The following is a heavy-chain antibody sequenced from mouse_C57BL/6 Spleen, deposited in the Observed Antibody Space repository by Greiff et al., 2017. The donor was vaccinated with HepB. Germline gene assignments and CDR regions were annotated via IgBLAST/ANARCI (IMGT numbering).Heavy chain of an antibody. CDR3: ARRDYYGSSYVGWYFDV. J-gene: IGHJ1*03. D-gene: IGHD1-1*01. V-gene: IGHV1-81*01. Sequence: QVQLQQSGAELARPGASVKLSCKASGYTFTSYGISWVKQRTGQGLEWIGEIYPRSGNTYYNEKFKGKATLTADKSSSTAYMELRSLTSEDSAVYFCARRDYYGSSYVGWYFDVWGTGTTVTVSS. CDR2: IYPRSGNT. CDR1: GYTFTSYG.